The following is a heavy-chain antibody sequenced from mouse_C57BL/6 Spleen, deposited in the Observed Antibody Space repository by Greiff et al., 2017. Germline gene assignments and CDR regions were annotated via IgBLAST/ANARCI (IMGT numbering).Heavy chain of an antibody. CDR3: ARKMAYAMDY. CDR2: LWSGGST. J-gene: IGHJ4*01. CDR1: GFSLTSYG. Sequence: VKLMESGPGLVQPSQSLSITCTVSGFSLTSYGVHWVSQSPGKGLEWLGVLWSGGSTDYNAAFLSRLSISKDKSKSQVFLKMNSLQADDTAIYYCARKMAYAMDYWGQGTSVTVSS. V-gene: IGHV2-2*01.